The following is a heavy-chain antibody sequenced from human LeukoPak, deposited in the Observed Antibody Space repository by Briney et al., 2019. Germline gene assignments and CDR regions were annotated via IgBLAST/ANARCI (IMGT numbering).Heavy chain of an antibody. Sequence: GGSLRLSCAASGFTFTIYGMHWVRQAPGKGLEWVAFIRYDGSNEYYADSVKGRFTISRDNSKNTLYLQVNSLRAEDTAVYYCAQEGSGTLGYWDQGTLVTVSS. V-gene: IGHV3-30*02. D-gene: IGHD3-3*01. CDR3: AQEGSGTLGY. CDR1: GFTFTIYG. CDR2: IRYDGSNE. J-gene: IGHJ4*02.